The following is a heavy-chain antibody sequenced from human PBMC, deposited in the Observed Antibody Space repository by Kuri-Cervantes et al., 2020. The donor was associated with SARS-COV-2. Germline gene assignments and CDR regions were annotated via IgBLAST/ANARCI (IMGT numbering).Heavy chain of an antibody. Sequence: GGSLRFSCAVSGYSISSGYYWGWVRQPPGKGLEWVSYISSSGSTIYYADSVKGRFTISRDNAKNSLYLQMNSLRAEDTAVYYCARTDFWSGYYVDYWGQGTLVTVSS. CDR1: GYSISSGYY. CDR2: ISSSGSTI. J-gene: IGHJ4*02. CDR3: ARTDFWSGYYVDY. D-gene: IGHD3-3*01. V-gene: IGHV3-11*04.